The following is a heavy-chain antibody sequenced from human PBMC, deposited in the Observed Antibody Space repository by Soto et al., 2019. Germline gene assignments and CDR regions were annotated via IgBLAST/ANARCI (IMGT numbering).Heavy chain of an antibody. CDR1: GFILSDYD. CDR2: TRSKTYSGTA. V-gene: IGHV3-49*03. Sequence: GGALRLSCRTSGFILSDYDMSWFCQAPGKGLEWVGFTRSKTYSGTAEYAASVKGRFSISRDDSKTIAYLQMNSLKTEDTAVYYCTRSSTVGSLDYWGQGTLVTVSS. D-gene: IGHD3-10*01. CDR3: TRSSTVGSLDY. J-gene: IGHJ4*02.